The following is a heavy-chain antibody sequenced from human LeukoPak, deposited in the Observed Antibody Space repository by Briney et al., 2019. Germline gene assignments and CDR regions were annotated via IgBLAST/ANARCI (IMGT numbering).Heavy chain of an antibody. CDR3: AKDINYDSAGYSH. D-gene: IGHD3-22*01. CDR2: ISWNSRTI. V-gene: IGHV3-9*01. J-gene: IGHJ4*02. CDR1: GFIFYDYA. Sequence: GRSLRLSCAASGFIFYDYAMHWVRQAPGKGLEWVSDISWNSRTIGYADSVKGRFTISRDNAKNSLYLQMNSLRPEDTAFYYCAKDINYDSAGYSHWGQGTLVTVSS.